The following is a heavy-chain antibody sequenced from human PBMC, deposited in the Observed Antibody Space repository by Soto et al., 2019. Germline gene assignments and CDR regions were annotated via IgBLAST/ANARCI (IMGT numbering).Heavy chain of an antibody. V-gene: IGHV4-59*08. Sequence: SETLSLTCTVSGGSISSYYWSWIRQPPGKGLEWIGYIYYSGSTNYNPSLKSRVTISVDTSKNQFSLRLSSVTAADTAVYYCARHRVPIVYDPPPGSFDFRGPGLLVTLSS. CDR3: ARHRVPIVYDPPPGSFDF. J-gene: IGHJ4*02. D-gene: IGHD5-12*01. CDR2: IYYSGST. CDR1: GGSISSYY.